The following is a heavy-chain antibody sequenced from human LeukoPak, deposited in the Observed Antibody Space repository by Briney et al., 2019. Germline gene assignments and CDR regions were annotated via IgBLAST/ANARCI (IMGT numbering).Heavy chain of an antibody. CDR2: IDYSGSA. CDR3: ARDAGYSYGYPYYYYYMDV. V-gene: IGHV4-39*07. D-gene: IGHD5-18*01. CDR1: GGSISSSTYY. J-gene: IGHJ6*03. Sequence: SETLSLTCTVSGGSISSSTYYWAWIRQPPGTGLEWIGSIDYSGSAYHNPSLKSRVTISVDTSKNQFSLNVSSVTAADTAVYYCARDAGYSYGYPYYYYYMDVWGKGTTVTVSS.